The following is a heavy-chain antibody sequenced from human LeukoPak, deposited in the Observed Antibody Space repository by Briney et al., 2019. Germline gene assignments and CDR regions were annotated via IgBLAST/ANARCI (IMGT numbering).Heavy chain of an antibody. J-gene: IGHJ4*02. V-gene: IGHV4-39*07. Sequence: PSETLSLTCTVSGDSISSSSYYWGWIRQPPGKGLEWIGSISYSGSTYYNPSLKSRITISVDTSKNQFSLKLSSVTAADTAVYYCARQAAAVNAHYWGQGTLVTVSS. D-gene: IGHD6-13*01. CDR1: GDSISSSSYY. CDR3: ARQAAAVNAHY. CDR2: ISYSGST.